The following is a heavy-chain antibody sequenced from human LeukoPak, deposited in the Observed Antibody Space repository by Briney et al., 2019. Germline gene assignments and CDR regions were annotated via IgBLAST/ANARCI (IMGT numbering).Heavy chain of an antibody. CDR2: ISSSSSYI. D-gene: IGHD4-17*01. CDR1: GFTFSRYR. CDR3: ARERDYGDYVRLGYYYYGMDV. V-gene: IGHV3-21*01. Sequence: GGSLRLYCAATGFTFSRYRLNWLRQAPGKGLEWVSSISSSSSYIHYADSVKGRFTISRDNAKNSLYLQMNSLRAEDTAVYYCARERDYGDYVRLGYYYYGMDVWGQGTTVTVSS. J-gene: IGHJ6*02.